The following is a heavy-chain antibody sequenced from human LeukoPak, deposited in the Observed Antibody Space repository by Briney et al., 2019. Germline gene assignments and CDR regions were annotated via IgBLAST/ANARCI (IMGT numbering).Heavy chain of an antibody. D-gene: IGHD2-15*01. J-gene: IGHJ4*02. CDR1: GFTFSSYG. CDR2: IRYDGSNK. V-gene: IGHV3-30*02. CDR3: AKDIPRYCSGGSCYGY. Sequence: PTGGSLRLSCAASGFTFSSYGVHWVRQAPGKGLEWVAFIRYDGSNKYYADSVKGRFTISRDNSKNTLYLQMNSLRAEDTAVYYCAKDIPRYCSGGSCYGYWGQGTLVTVSS.